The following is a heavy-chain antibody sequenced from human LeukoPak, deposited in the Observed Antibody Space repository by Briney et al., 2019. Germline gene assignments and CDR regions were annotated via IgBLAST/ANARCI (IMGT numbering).Heavy chain of an antibody. D-gene: IGHD4-17*01. V-gene: IGHV4-34*01. J-gene: IGHJ4*02. CDR2: IKPSGRT. CDR3: ARDSSTVTTRHFDY. CDR1: GGSFSGYY. Sequence: PSETLSLTCAVYGGSFSGYYWSWIRQPPGEGLEWIGEIKPSGRTNYNPSLKSRVTISVDTSKNQFSLRLSSVTAADTAVYYCARDSSTVTTRHFDYWGQGTLVTVSS.